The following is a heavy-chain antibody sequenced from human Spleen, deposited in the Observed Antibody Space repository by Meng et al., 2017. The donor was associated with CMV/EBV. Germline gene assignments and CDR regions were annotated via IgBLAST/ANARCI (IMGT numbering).Heavy chain of an antibody. D-gene: IGHD4-17*01. CDR2: IYYSGST. V-gene: IGHV4-39*01. CDR1: GGSISSSSYY. CDR3: ARSISLDYGFDY. J-gene: IGHJ4*02. Sequence: VSGGSISSSSYYWGWLRQPPGKGLEWIGSIYYSGSTYYNPSLKSRVTISVDTSKNQFSLKLSSVTAADTAVYYCARSISLDYGFDYWGQGTLVTVS.